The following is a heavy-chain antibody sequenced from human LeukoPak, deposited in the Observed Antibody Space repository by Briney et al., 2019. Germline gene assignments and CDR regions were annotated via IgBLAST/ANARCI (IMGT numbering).Heavy chain of an antibody. CDR3: ARDQLRTGAFDI. Sequence: GGSLRLSCAASGFPFSSYSMNWVRQAPGKGLEWLSYISTSGTAIYYADSVKGRFTISRDNAKDSLYLQMSSLRAEDTAVYYCARDQLRTGAFDIWGQGTMVTVSS. V-gene: IGHV3-48*04. CDR1: GFPFSSYS. D-gene: IGHD4-17*01. J-gene: IGHJ3*02. CDR2: ISTSGTAI.